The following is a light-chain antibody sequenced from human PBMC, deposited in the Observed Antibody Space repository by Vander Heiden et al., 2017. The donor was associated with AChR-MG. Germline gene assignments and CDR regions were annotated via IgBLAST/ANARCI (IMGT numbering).Light chain of an antibody. CDR2: DVS. CDR3: SSYTSGSSLV. Sequence: QSALTQPTPVSASPVPSITISCAGTSSDIGRYNYVSWYQQHPGKAPKLMIYDVSYRPSGVSRRFAGSKSGYTASLTISGLQAEDEADYYCSSYTSGSSLVFGGGTKVTVL. CDR1: SSDIGRYNY. V-gene: IGLV2-14*03. J-gene: IGLJ2*01.